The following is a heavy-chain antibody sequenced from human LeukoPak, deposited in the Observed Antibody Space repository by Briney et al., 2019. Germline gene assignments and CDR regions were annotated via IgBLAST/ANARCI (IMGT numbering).Heavy chain of an antibody. CDR1: GYTFTGYY. CDR3: ARVAGCSSSWYDY. CDR2: INPNSGGT. D-gene: IGHD6-13*01. J-gene: IGHJ4*02. V-gene: IGHV1-2*02. Sequence: ASVKVSCKASGYTFTGYYMHWVRQAPGQGLEWVGWINPNSGGTNYAQKFQGRVTMTRDTSISTAYMELSRLRSDDTAVYYCARVAGCSSSWYDYWGQGTLVTVSS.